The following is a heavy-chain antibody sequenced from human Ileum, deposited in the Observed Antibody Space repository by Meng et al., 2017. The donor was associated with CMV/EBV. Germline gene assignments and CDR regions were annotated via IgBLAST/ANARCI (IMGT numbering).Heavy chain of an antibody. J-gene: IGHJ2*01. Sequence: ACGFRFSDHYMDWVRQAPGKGLEWVGRIRNKANIYKTEYAASLRGRITISRDDSKNSLYLEVNSLKTEDTAVYHCARFNRVDWYFDLWGRGTLVTVSS. D-gene: IGHD3-10*01. CDR2: IRNKANIYKT. CDR3: ARFNRVDWYFDL. V-gene: IGHV3-72*01. CDR1: GFRFSDHY.